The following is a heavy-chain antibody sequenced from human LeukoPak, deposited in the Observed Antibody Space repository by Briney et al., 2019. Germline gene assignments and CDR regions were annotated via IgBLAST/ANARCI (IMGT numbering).Heavy chain of an antibody. CDR3: AKDIGMEPMGIDY. V-gene: IGHV3-43D*03. J-gene: IGHJ4*02. Sequence: GGSLRLSCAASGFTFDDYAMHWVRQAPGKALEWVSLISWDGGSTYYADSVKGRFTISRDNSKNSLYLQMNSLRAEGTALYYCAKDIGMEPMGIDYWGQGTLVTVSS. CDR1: GFTFDDYA. CDR2: ISWDGGST. D-gene: IGHD1-1*01.